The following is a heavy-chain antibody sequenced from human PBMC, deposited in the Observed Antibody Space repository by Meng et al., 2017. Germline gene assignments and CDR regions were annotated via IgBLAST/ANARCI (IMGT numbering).Heavy chain of an antibody. CDR1: GGTFTGYY. D-gene: IGHD5-12*01. CDR3: ARDSATGDF. CDR2: INPNGGGT. V-gene: IGHV1-2*06. J-gene: IGHJ4*02. Sequence: QVQLVQSGAEVQKPGSSVKVSGKASGGTFTGYYMHWVRQAPGQGLEWMGRINPNGGGTNYAQKFQGRVTMTRDTSISTAYLELSRLISDDTAVYYCARDSATGDFWGQGTLVTVSS.